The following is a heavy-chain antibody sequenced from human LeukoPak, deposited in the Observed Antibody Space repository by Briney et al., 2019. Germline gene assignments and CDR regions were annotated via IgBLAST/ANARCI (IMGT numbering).Heavy chain of an antibody. CDR2: IYYSGST. Sequence: PSQTLSLTCTVSGGSISSGDYYWSWIRQPPGKDLEWIGYIYYSGSTYYNPSLKSRVTISVDTSKNQFSLKLSSVTAADAAVYYCARDPITMVRGLVNYGMDVWGKGTTVTVSS. D-gene: IGHD3-10*01. CDR3: ARDPITMVRGLVNYGMDV. CDR1: GGSISSGDYY. V-gene: IGHV4-30-4*01. J-gene: IGHJ6*04.